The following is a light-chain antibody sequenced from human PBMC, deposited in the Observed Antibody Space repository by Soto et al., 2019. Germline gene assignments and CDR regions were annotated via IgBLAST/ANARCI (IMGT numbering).Light chain of an antibody. J-gene: IGKJ3*01. CDR3: QYRHN. V-gene: IGKV3-11*01. Sequence: EVVLTQSPATLSLSPGDRVTLSCRASQSISIDFAWYQQKPGQAPMLLLYDAYISATGIPARFSCSGSGTDFTLTLSSFEPEAFEVYYCQYRHNVGHGTKVDIK. CDR1: QSISID. CDR2: DAY.